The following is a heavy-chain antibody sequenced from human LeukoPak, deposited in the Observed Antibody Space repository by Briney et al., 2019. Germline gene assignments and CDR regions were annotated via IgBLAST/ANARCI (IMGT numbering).Heavy chain of an antibody. CDR2: IGGSGGST. CDR1: GFTFSSYA. D-gene: IGHD1-26*01. V-gene: IGHV3-23*01. CDR3: AKYGGSYHTPFDY. Sequence: GGSLRLSCAASGFTFSSYAMSWVRQAPGKGLEWVSAIGGSGGSTYYADSVKGRFTISRDNSKNTLYLQMNSLRAEDTAVYYCAKYGGSYHTPFDYWGQGTLVTVSS. J-gene: IGHJ4*02.